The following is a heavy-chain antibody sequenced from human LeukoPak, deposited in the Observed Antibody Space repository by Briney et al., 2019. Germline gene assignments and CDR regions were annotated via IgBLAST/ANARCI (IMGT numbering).Heavy chain of an antibody. CDR2: ISSSSSYI. CDR1: GFTFSSYS. J-gene: IGHJ4*02. Sequence: GGSLRLSCAASGFTFSSYSMNWVRQAPGKGLEWVSSISSSSSYIYYADSIKGRFTISRDNAKNSLYLQMNSLRAEDTALYYCAKQTDSSAWYLGFDYWGQGTLVTVSS. CDR3: AKQTDSSAWYLGFDY. D-gene: IGHD6-19*01. V-gene: IGHV3-21*04.